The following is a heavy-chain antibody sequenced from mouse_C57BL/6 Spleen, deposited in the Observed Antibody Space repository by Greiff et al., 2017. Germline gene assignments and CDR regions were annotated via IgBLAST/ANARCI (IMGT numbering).Heavy chain of an antibody. CDR3: AISRGRYFDV. CDR1: GYTFTSYW. Sequence: VQLQESGTELVKPGASVKLSCKASGYTFTSYWMHWVKQKPGQGLEWIGNINPSNGGTNYNEKFKSKATLTVDKSTSPAYMQLSSLTSEDSAVYYCAISRGRYFDVWGTGTTGTVSS. J-gene: IGHJ1*03. CDR2: INPSNGGT. D-gene: IGHD1-1*01. V-gene: IGHV1-53*01.